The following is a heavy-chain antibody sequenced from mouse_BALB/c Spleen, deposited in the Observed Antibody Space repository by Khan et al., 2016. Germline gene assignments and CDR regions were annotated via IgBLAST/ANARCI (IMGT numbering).Heavy chain of an antibody. Sequence: LVESGPELKKPGETVKISCKASGYTFTNYGMNWVKQAPGKGLKWMGWINTYTGEPTYADDFKGRFAFSLETSASTAYLQINNLKNEDTATYFCARDVITTSGASAYWGQGTLVTVSA. CDR3: ARDVITTSGASAY. D-gene: IGHD2-4*01. V-gene: IGHV9-3-1*01. J-gene: IGHJ3*01. CDR2: INTYTGEP. CDR1: GYTFTNYG.